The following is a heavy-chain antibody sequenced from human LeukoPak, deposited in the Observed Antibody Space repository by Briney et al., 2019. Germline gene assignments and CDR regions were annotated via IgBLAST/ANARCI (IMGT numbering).Heavy chain of an antibody. CDR2: ISAYNGNT. Sequence: ASVKVSCKASGYTFTSYGISWVRQAPGQGLEWMGWISAYNGNTNYAQKLQGRVTMTTDTSTSTAYMELRSLRSEDTAVYYCARPRREMATIIDYYYYGMDVWGQGTTVTVSS. CDR1: GYTFTSYG. V-gene: IGHV1-18*01. D-gene: IGHD5-24*01. J-gene: IGHJ6*02. CDR3: ARPRREMATIIDYYYYGMDV.